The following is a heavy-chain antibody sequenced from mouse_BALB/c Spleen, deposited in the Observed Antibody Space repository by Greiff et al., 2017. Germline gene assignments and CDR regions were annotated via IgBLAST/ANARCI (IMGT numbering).Heavy chain of an antibody. V-gene: IGHV1-80*01. D-gene: IGHD4-1*01. J-gene: IGHJ2*01. CDR3: ARSGTGYFDY. Sequence: QVQLQQSGAELVRPGSSVKISCKASGYAFSSYWMNWVKQRPGQGLEWIGQIYPGDGDTNYNGKFKGKATLTADKSSSTAYMQLSSLTSEDSAVYFCARSGTGYFDYWGQGTTHTVSS. CDR2: IYPGDGDT. CDR1: GYAFSSYW.